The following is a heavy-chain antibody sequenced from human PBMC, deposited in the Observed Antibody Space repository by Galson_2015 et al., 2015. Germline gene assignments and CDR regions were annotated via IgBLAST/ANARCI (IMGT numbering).Heavy chain of an antibody. J-gene: IGHJ4*02. CDR1: GYTFTGYY. D-gene: IGHD4-23*01. V-gene: IGHV1-2*02. Sequence: SVKVSCKASGYTFTGYYMHWVRQAPGQGLEWMGWINPNSGGTNYAQKFQGRVTMTRNTSISTAYMELSSLRSEDTAVYYCARGLRGRPGRWYYFDYWGQGTLVTVSS. CDR2: INPNSGGT. CDR3: ARGLRGRPGRWYYFDY.